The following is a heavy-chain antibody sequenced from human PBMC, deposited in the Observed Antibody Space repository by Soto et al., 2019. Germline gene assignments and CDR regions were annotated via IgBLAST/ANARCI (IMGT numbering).Heavy chain of an antibody. J-gene: IGHJ5*02. CDR2: INSDGSTT. Sequence: EVQLVESGGGLIQPGGSLRLSCAASGFTFSSYGMHWVRQVPGKGLVWVSRINSDGSTTTYADSVKGRFTISRDNAKNTVYVQMNSLRAEDTAVYYCARGAEYHWFDPWGQGTLVTVSS. D-gene: IGHD2-2*02. CDR1: GFTFSSYG. CDR3: ARGAEYHWFDP. V-gene: IGHV3-74*01.